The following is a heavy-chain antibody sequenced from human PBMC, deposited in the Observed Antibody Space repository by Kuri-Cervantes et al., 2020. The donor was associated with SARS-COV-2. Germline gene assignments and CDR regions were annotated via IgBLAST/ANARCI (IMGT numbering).Heavy chain of an antibody. CDR3: VRFEDSVDLLRT. J-gene: IGHJ5*02. Sequence: GGSLRLSCKASGYSFPIYWIGWVRQMSGKGLEWMGFIWPHDSETKYSPSFQGQVTMSVDKSITTAYLQWSSLKASDTAMYYCVRFEDSVDLLRTWGQGTLVTVSS. V-gene: IGHV5-51*01. D-gene: IGHD1-26*01. CDR1: GYSFPIYW. CDR2: IWPHDSET.